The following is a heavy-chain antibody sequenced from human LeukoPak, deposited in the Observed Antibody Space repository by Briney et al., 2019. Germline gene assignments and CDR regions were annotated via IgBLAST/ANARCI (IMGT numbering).Heavy chain of an antibody. Sequence: PGESLRLSCAASGFTFSTYAMSWVRQAPGKGLEWVSAISGSGDSTYYADSVKGRFTISRDNSQNTLYLQMNRLRAEDTALYYCAKDGPYSSAWYSNSEYDYWGRGTLVTVSS. D-gene: IGHD4-11*01. CDR3: AKDGPYSSAWYSNSEYDY. CDR2: ISGSGDST. CDR1: GFTFSTYA. J-gene: IGHJ4*02. V-gene: IGHV3-23*01.